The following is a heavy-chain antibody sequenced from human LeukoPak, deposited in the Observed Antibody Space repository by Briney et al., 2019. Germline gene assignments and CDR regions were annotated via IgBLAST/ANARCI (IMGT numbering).Heavy chain of an antibody. D-gene: IGHD3-10*01. V-gene: IGHV1-2*02. CDR2: INPNSGAT. CDR3: AKRHYGSGSYYNSRFEC. J-gene: IGHJ4*02. Sequence: ASVKVSCKASGYTFTAYYIHWVRQTPGQGLEWMGWINPNSGATNYAQKFQGRVTMTRDTPIGTAYMELSGLRSDDTAVYHCAKRHYGSGSYYNSRFECWGQGSLVTVSS. CDR1: GYTFTAYY.